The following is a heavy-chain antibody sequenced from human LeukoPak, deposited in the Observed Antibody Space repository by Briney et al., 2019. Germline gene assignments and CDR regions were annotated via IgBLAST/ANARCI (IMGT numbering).Heavy chain of an antibody. Sequence: ASVKVSCKASGYTFTSYDINWVRQATGQGLEWMGWMNPNSGNTGYAQKFQGRVTMTRNTSISTAYMELSSLRSEDTAVYYCATSHSWEVLYDYWGQGTLVTVSS. V-gene: IGHV1-8*01. J-gene: IGHJ4*02. CDR1: GYTFTSYD. CDR3: ATSHSWEVLYDY. CDR2: MNPNSGNT. D-gene: IGHD1-26*01.